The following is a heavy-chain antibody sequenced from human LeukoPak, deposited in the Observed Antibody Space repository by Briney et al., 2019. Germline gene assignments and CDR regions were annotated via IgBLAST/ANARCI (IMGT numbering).Heavy chain of an antibody. J-gene: IGHJ4*02. D-gene: IGHD3-9*01. CDR2: IYYSGST. Sequence: KPSETLSLTCTVSGGSISSSSYYWGWIRQPPGKGLEWIGSIYYSGSTYYNPSLKSRVTISVDTSKNQFSLKLSSVTAADTAVYYCARRNDILTGLPDRHIWGQGTLVTVSS. V-gene: IGHV4-39*01. CDR3: ARRNDILTGLPDRHI. CDR1: GGSISSSSYY.